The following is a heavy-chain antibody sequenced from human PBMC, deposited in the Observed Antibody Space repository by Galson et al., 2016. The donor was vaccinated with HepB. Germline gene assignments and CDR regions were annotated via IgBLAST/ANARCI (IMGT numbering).Heavy chain of an antibody. CDR1: GFTFSSYG. CDR3: AKVGADADITGTTVDYFQY. CDR2: ISNDGSKA. J-gene: IGHJ4*02. V-gene: IGHV3-30*18. D-gene: IGHD1-14*01. Sequence: SLRLSCAASGFTFSSYGMHWVRQGPGKGLEWVALISNDGSKAYYADSVKGRFTISRDTSKNTLYLQMSSLRADDTAVYYCAKVGADADITGTTVDYFQYWGQGTLVTVSS.